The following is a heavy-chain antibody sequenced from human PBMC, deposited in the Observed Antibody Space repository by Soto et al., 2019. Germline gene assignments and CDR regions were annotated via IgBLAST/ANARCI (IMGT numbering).Heavy chain of an antibody. D-gene: IGHD3-3*01. CDR1: GFTFHEYA. CDR3: ANDFWSRRMPYGMDV. V-gene: IGHV3-9*01. CDR2: INWNSNSM. Sequence: EVQLVESGGGLVQPGRSLRLSCTASGFTFHEYAMYWVRQAPGKDLEWVSGINWNSNSMNYADSVKGRFTISRDNAKNSLYLQMNSLRVEDTALYYCANDFWSRRMPYGMDVWGQGTTVTVS. J-gene: IGHJ6*02.